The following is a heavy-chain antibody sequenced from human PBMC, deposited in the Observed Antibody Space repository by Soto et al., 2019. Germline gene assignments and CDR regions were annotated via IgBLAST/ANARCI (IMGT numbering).Heavy chain of an antibody. Sequence: PGGSLRLSCAASGFTFSSYWMSWVRQAPGKGLEWVANIKQDGGEKYYVDSVKGRFTISRDNAKNSLYLQMNSLRAEDTAVYYCARVYLDVLRFLEWPTLDYYYMDVWGKGTTVTVSS. J-gene: IGHJ6*03. CDR1: GFTFSSYW. CDR3: ARVYLDVLRFLEWPTLDYYYMDV. D-gene: IGHD3-3*01. CDR2: IKQDGGEK. V-gene: IGHV3-7*01.